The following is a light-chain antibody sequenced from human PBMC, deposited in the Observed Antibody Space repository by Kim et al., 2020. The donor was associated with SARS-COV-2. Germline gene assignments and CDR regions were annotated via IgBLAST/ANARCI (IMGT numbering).Light chain of an antibody. CDR2: GAS. CDR3: QQYGNSPHT. Sequence: SPGERATRSCRASQSVSSSYLDGYQQKPGQAPRLLIYGASSRATGVPDRFSGSGSRTDFTLTITRLEPEDFAVYYCQQYGNSPHTFGQGTKVDIK. V-gene: IGKV3-20*01. J-gene: IGKJ1*01. CDR1: QSVSSSY.